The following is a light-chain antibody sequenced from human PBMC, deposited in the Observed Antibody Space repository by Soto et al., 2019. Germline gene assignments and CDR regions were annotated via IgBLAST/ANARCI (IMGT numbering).Light chain of an antibody. J-gene: IGKJ1*01. CDR3: QQYGSSSWT. CDR1: QSVHSNY. Sequence: EIVLTQSPGTLSLSPGERATLSCRASQSVHSNYLAWYQQNPGQAPRILIFAASSRATGIPDRFSGSGYVTDFTLTISRMEPGDFAVYYCQQYGSSSWTFGQATKVEIK. CDR2: AAS. V-gene: IGKV3-20*01.